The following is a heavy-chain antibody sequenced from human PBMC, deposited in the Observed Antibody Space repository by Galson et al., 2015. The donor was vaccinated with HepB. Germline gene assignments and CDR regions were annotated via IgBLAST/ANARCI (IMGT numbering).Heavy chain of an antibody. Sequence: SLRLSCAAFGFTFSSYSMNWVRQAPGKGLEWVSSISSSSSYIYYADSVKGRFTISRDNAKNSLYLQMNSLRAEDTAVYYCARDSMVRGALGYWGQGTLVTVSS. CDR3: ARDSMVRGALGY. V-gene: IGHV3-21*01. J-gene: IGHJ4*02. D-gene: IGHD3-10*01. CDR2: ISSSSSYI. CDR1: GFTFSSYS.